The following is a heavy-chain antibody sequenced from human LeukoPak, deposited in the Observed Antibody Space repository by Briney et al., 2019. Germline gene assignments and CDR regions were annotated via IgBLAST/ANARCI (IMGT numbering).Heavy chain of an antibody. J-gene: IGHJ3*02. Sequence: ASVMVSCKASGGTFSSYAISWVRQAPGQGLEWMGGIIPIFGTANYAQKFQGRVTITTDESTSTAYMELSSLRSEDTAVYYCASNWNVKDDAFDIWGQGTMVTVSS. CDR1: GGTFSSYA. D-gene: IGHD1-1*01. CDR3: ASNWNVKDDAFDI. V-gene: IGHV1-69*05. CDR2: IIPIFGTA.